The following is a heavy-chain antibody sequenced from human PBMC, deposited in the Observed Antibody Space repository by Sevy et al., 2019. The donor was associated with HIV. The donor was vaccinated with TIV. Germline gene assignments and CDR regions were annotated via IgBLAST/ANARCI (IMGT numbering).Heavy chain of an antibody. D-gene: IGHD2-21*01. CDR3: ARQGGIVDRAFDF. Sequence: SETLSLTCTVSGGSVSSSGYYWGWIRQPPGKRLEWIGNVYYSGSADYNPSLKSRATISVDTSKNQFSLKVKSVTAADTAVYYCARQGGIVDRAFDFWGQRTLVTVSS. CDR2: VYYSGSA. J-gene: IGHJ4*02. V-gene: IGHV4-39*01. CDR1: GGSVSSSGYY.